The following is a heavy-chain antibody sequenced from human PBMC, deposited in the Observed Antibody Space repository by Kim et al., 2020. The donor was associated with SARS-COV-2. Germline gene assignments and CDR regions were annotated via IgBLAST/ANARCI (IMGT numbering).Heavy chain of an antibody. CDR3: ARGDSSGYYYPPFDY. CDR1: GGSVSSGSYY. CDR2: IYYSGST. Sequence: SDTLSLTCTVSGGSVSSGSYYWSWIRQPPGKGLEWIGYIYYSGSTNYNPSLKSRVTISVDTSKNQFSLKLSSVTAADTAVYYCARGDSSGYYYPPFDYWGQGTLVTVSS. V-gene: IGHV4-61*01. D-gene: IGHD3-22*01. J-gene: IGHJ4*02.